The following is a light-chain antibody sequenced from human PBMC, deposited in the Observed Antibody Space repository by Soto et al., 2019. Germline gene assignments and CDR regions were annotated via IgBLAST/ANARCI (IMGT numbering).Light chain of an antibody. V-gene: IGLV2-14*01. CDR1: SSDVGGYNY. CDR2: DVS. CDR3: SSYTSSSTLHYV. J-gene: IGLJ1*01. Sequence: QSVLTQPASVSGSPGQSITISCTGTSSDVGGYNYVSWYQQHPGKAPKLMIYDVSNRPSGVSNRFSGSKSGNTASLTISGLQADDEADYYCSSYTSSSTLHYVFGPGTKLTVL.